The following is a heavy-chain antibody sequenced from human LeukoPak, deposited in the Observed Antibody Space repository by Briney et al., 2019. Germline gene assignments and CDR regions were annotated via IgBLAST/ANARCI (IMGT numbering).Heavy chain of an antibody. CDR1: GYTSTSYY. CDR3: ARDQRAAGRHYFDY. Sequence: ASVKVSCKASGYTSTSYYMHWVRQAPGQGLEWMGIINPSGGSTSYAQKFQGRVTMTRGMSTSTVYMELSSLRSEDTAVYYCARDQRAAGRHYFDYWGQGTLVTVSS. J-gene: IGHJ4*02. CDR2: INPSGGST. D-gene: IGHD6-25*01. V-gene: IGHV1-46*01.